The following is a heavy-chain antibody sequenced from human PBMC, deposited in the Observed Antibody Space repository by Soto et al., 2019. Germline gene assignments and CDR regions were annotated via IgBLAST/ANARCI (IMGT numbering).Heavy chain of an antibody. CDR3: ANSRGGTFLGYHGMDI. Sequence: QMQLVQSGPEVKKTGTSVKVSCKASGGTFSCRAISWVRQAPGQGLEWMGGIIPVFGRVNYAEKFQDRVTITADESTGTVYMELSSLRSEDTALYYCANSRGGTFLGYHGMDIWGQGTTVSVSS. CDR2: IIPVFGRV. J-gene: IGHJ6*02. V-gene: IGHV1-69*01. CDR1: GGTFSCRA. D-gene: IGHD3-16*01.